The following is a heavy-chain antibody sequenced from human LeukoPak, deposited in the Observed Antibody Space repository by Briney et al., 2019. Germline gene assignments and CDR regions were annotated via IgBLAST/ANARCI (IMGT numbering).Heavy chain of an antibody. Sequence: PSETLSLTCTVSGGSISSSSYYWGWIRQPPGKGLEWIGSIYYSGSTYYNPSLKSRVTISVDTSKNQFSLKLSSVTAADTAVYYCARHLSVKYSSIWYNTFDIWGQGTMVTVSS. CDR3: ARHLSVKYSSIWYNTFDI. CDR1: GGSISSSSYY. J-gene: IGHJ3*02. CDR2: IYYSGST. V-gene: IGHV4-39*01. D-gene: IGHD6-13*01.